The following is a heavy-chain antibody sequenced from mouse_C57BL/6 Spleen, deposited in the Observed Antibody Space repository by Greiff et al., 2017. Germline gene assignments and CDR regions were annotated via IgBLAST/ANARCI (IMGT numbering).Heavy chain of an antibody. CDR2: INYDGSST. Sequence: DVKLQESEGGLVQPGSSMKLSCTASGFTFSDYYMAWVRQVPEKGLEWVANINYDGSSTYYLDSLKSRFIISRDNAKNILYLQMSSLKSEDTATYYCARDPRSYGYFDVWGTGTTVTVSS. J-gene: IGHJ1*03. CDR1: GFTFSDYY. CDR3: ARDPRSYGYFDV. V-gene: IGHV5-16*01.